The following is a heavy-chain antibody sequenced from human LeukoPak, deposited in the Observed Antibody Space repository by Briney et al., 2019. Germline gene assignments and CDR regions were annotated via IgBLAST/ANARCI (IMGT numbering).Heavy chain of an antibody. Sequence: GASVKVSCKASGHTFTSYDINWVRQATGQGLEWMGWMNPNSGNTGYAQKFQGRVTMTRDTSISTAYMELSRLRSDDTAVYYCARLIAVAGQFDYWGQGTLVTVSS. V-gene: IGHV1-8*01. D-gene: IGHD6-19*01. J-gene: IGHJ4*02. CDR2: MNPNSGNT. CDR3: ARLIAVAGQFDY. CDR1: GHTFTSYD.